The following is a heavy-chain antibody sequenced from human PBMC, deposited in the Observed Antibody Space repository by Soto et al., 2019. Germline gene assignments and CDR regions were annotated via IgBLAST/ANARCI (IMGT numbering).Heavy chain of an antibody. J-gene: IGHJ6*03. CDR3: ARGYSGQNNYYMDV. CDR2: VNPSSGNT. CDR1: GYNFPSHD. V-gene: IGHV1-8*02. Sequence: QVHLVQSGAEVKKPGASVKVSCKASGYNFPSHDIYWVRQAAGQGLEWMGWVNPSSGNTGYSQKFQGRVTMTRHTPINTAYMELSGLRSDDAAVYYCARGYSGQNNYYMDVWGKGTTVTVSS. D-gene: IGHD2-15*01.